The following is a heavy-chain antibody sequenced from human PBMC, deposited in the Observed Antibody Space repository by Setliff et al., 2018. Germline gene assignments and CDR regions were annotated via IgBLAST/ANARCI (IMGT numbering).Heavy chain of an antibody. CDR3: ARQAISGSDAFDI. CDR1: GYSFTNYW. CDR2: IYPGDPDT. J-gene: IGHJ3*02. D-gene: IGHD3-3*01. Sequence: PGESLKISCKGSGYSFTNYWIGWVRQMPGKGLEWMGIIYPGDPDTRYSPSFQGQVTISADKSISIAYLQWSSLKASDTAMYYCARQAISGSDAFDIWGQGTLVTVSS. V-gene: IGHV5-51*01.